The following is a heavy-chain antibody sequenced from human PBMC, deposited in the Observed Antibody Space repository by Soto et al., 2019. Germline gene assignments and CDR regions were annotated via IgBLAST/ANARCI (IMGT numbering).Heavy chain of an antibody. J-gene: IGHJ3*02. CDR2: IYYSGST. D-gene: IGHD5-18*01. CDR1: GGSISSSSYY. V-gene: IGHV4-39*01. Sequence: SETLSLTCTVSGGSISSSSYYWGWIRQPPGKGLEWIGSIYYSGSTYYNPSLKSRVTISVDTSKNQFSLKLSSVTAADTAVYYCARQSYGYGAFDIWGQGTMVTVSS. CDR3: ARQSYGYGAFDI.